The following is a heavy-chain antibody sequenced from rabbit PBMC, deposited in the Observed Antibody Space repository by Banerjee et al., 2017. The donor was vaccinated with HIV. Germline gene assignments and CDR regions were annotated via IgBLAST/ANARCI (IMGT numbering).Heavy chain of an antibody. Sequence: QSLEESGGDLVKPGASLTLTCTASGFSLSSNNYMCWVRQAPGKGLEWIACIYAGSSGSTYYASWAKGRFTISKTSSTTVTLQMTSLTAADTATYFCARDEYVFAYGDAGYVPTRLDLWGPGTLVTVS. CDR1: GFSLSSNNY. CDR2: IYAGSSGST. V-gene: IGHV1S40*01. D-gene: IGHD6-1*01. J-gene: IGHJ6*01. CDR3: ARDEYVFAYGDAGYVPTRLDL.